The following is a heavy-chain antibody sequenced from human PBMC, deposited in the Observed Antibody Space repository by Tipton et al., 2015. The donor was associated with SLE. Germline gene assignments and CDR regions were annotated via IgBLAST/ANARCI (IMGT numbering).Heavy chain of an antibody. CDR3: ARGFFFIPTWTPDAFDV. D-gene: IGHD1-1*01. CDR2: IYPSGST. J-gene: IGHJ3*01. Sequence: TLSLTCAVSGYSLSPCYYWRWIRQPPGKGLEWFARIYPSGSTHYNPSLNSRGTISLDTSKNHFSLKMNSVTAADTAIYYCARGFFFIPTWTPDAFDVWGQRTLVAVSS. V-gene: IGHV4-38-2*01. CDR1: GYSLSPCYY.